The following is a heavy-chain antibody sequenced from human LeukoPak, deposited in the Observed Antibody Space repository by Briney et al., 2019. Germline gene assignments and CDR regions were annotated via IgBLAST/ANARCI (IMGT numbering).Heavy chain of an antibody. V-gene: IGHV4-39*01. CDR2: IYYSGST. Sequence: PSETLSLTCTVSGGSISSSSYYWGWIRQPPGKGLEWIGSIYYSGSTYYNPSLKSRVTISVDTSKNQFSLKLSSVTAADTAVYYCARHSLPALMRNLYNWFDPWGQGTLVTVSS. CDR1: GGSISSSSYY. J-gene: IGHJ5*02. CDR3: ARHSLPALMRNLYNWFDP. D-gene: IGHD1-7*01.